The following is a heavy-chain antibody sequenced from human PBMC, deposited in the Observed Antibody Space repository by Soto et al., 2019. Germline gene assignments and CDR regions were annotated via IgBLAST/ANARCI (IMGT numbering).Heavy chain of an antibody. V-gene: IGHV3-7*01. CDR2: IKQDGSEE. J-gene: IGHJ6*02. CDR1: GFTFSSYW. D-gene: IGHD6-13*01. Sequence: EVQLVESGGGLVQPGGSLRLSCVDSGFTFSSYWMSWVRQAPVKGLEWVGNIKQDGSEENYVDSLKGRFTISRDNAKNSMDLQMNSLRAEDTAVYYCARIAATGRGWDVWGRVTTVVVSS. CDR3: ARIAATGRGWDV.